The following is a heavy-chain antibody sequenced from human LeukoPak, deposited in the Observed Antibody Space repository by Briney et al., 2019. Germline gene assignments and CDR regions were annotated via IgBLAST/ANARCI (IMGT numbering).Heavy chain of an antibody. V-gene: IGHV1-18*01. CDR1: GYTFTSYG. D-gene: IGHD6-13*01. CDR2: ISAYNGNT. Sequence: ASVKVSCKDSGYTFTSYGISWVRQAPGQGLEWMGGISAYNGNTNYAQKLQGRVTMTTDTSTSTAYMELRSLRSDDTAVYYCARGGVDSSSWTKFNWFDPWGQGTLVTVSS. J-gene: IGHJ5*02. CDR3: ARGGVDSSSWTKFNWFDP.